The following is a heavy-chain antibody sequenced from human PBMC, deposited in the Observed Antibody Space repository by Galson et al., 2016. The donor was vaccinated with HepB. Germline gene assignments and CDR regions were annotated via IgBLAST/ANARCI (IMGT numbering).Heavy chain of an antibody. CDR1: GASITSGDYY. D-gene: IGHD1-14*01. Sequence: TLSLTCTVSGASITSGDYYWSWIRQPPGKGLEWIGYIYYSGNTYYDPSLKSRLTISVDTSKNQFSLRVTSVTAADTAVYYCASRWRYWSQGTLVTVSS. J-gene: IGHJ4*02. V-gene: IGHV4-30-4*01. CDR2: IYYSGNT. CDR3: ASRWRY.